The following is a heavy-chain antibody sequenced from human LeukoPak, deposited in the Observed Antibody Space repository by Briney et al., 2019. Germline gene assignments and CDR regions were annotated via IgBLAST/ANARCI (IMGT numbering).Heavy chain of an antibody. CDR1: GGSISSGGYS. CDR3: ARHVPHGSSSDPLFDY. CDR2: IYYSGST. D-gene: IGHD6-13*01. J-gene: IGHJ4*02. V-gene: IGHV4-61*08. Sequence: SETLSLTCAVSGGSISSGGYSWSWIRQPPGKGLEWIGYIYYSGSTNYNPSLKSRVTISVDTSKNQFSLKLSSVTAADTAVYYCARHVPHGSSSDPLFDYWGQGTLVTVSS.